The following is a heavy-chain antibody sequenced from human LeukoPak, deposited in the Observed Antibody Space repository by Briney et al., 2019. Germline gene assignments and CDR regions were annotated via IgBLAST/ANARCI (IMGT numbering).Heavy chain of an antibody. CDR3: ARDDYGVFDAFDV. CDR1: GGSISSHY. Sequence: SETLPLTCTVSGGSISSHYWSWIRQPPGKGLEWIGYIYNSGSTNYNPSLKSRVTISLDTPKNQFSLHLTSVTAADTAVYFCARDDYGVFDAFDVWGQGTVVTVSS. CDR2: IYNSGST. D-gene: IGHD3-16*01. J-gene: IGHJ3*01. V-gene: IGHV4-59*08.